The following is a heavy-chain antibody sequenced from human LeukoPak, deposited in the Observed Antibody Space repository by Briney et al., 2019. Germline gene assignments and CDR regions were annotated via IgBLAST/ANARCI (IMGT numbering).Heavy chain of an antibody. CDR1: GGSISSYY. CDR3: ARGIVLRFLEWLSPIKKPYYYYMDV. Sequence: SETLSLTCTVSGGSISSYYWSWIRQPPGKGLEWIGYIYYSGSTNYNPSLKSRVTISVDTSKNQFSLKLSSVTAADTAVYYCARGIVLRFLEWLSPIKKPYYYYMDVWGKGTTVTVSS. V-gene: IGHV4-59*01. D-gene: IGHD3-3*01. J-gene: IGHJ6*03. CDR2: IYYSGST.